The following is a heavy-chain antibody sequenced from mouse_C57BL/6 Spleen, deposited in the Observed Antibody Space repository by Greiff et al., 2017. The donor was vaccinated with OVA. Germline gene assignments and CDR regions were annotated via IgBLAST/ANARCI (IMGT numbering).Heavy chain of an antibody. D-gene: IGHD1-1*01. CDR3: ARPHYYGSSYEAWFAY. V-gene: IGHV1-18*01. J-gene: IGHJ3*01. CDR2: INPNNGGT. CDR1: GYTFTDYN. Sequence: VQLQQSGPELVKPGASVKIPCKASGYTFTDYNMDWVKQSHGKSLEWIGDINPNNGGTIYNQKFKGKATLTVDKSSSTAYMELRSLTSEDTAVYYCARPHYYGSSYEAWFAYWGQGTLVTVSA.